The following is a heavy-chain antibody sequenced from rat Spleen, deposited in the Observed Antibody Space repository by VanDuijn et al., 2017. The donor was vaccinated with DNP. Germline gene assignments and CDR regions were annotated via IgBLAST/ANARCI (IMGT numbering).Heavy chain of an antibody. CDR2: IRYDGGST. CDR3: ARHVLPLRVWDY. V-gene: IGHV5-22*01. Sequence: EVQLVESGGGLVQPGRSLKLSCAASGFSFSDYYMAWVRQAHTKGLEWVAYIRYDGGSTYYGDSVKGRFTISRDNAKSTLYLQMISLRSEDMATYYCARHVLPLRVWDYWGQGVMVTVSS. D-gene: IGHD4-1*01. CDR1: GFSFSDYY. J-gene: IGHJ2*01.